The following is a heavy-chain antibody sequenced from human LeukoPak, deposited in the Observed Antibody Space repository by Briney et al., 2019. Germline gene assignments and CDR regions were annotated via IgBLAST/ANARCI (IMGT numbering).Heavy chain of an antibody. Sequence: SETLSLTCTVSGGSISSYYWSWIRQPAGKGLEWIGRIYTSGSTNYNPSLKSRITISVDTSKNQLSLKLSSVTAADTAVYYCARNSCPSGSCYDNRGYFDYWGQGTLVTVSS. J-gene: IGHJ4*02. CDR2: IYTSGST. D-gene: IGHD2-15*01. V-gene: IGHV4-4*07. CDR1: GGSISSYY. CDR3: ARNSCPSGSCYDNRGYFDY.